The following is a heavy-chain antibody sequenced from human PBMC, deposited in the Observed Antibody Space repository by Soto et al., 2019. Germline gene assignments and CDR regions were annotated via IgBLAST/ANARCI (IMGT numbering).Heavy chain of an antibody. CDR2: IKHSGST. J-gene: IGHJ4*02. Sequence: QVQLQQWRAGLLKPSETLSLTCAVSGGSFSGYYGSWIRQPPGKGLEWIGEIKHSGSTHYNPSLKSRVTISVDTSKTQYSLQLSSVPAADTAVYYCARGHGSSSLYAWGQGTLVTVSS. CDR3: ARGHGSSSLYA. V-gene: IGHV4-34*01. D-gene: IGHD6-13*01. CDR1: GGSFSGYY.